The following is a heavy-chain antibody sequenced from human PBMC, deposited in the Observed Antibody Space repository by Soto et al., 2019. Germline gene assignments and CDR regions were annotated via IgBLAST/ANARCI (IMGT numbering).Heavy chain of an antibody. CDR2: INPNSGGT. Sequence: EASVKVSCKASGYTFTGYYMHWVLQAPGQGLEWMGWINPNSGGTNYAQKFQGWVTMTRDTSISTAYMELSRLRSDDTAVYYCARVIVGATTGGMDVWGQGTTVTVSS. CDR3: ARVIVGATTGGMDV. CDR1: GYTFTGYY. J-gene: IGHJ6*02. D-gene: IGHD1-26*01. V-gene: IGHV1-2*04.